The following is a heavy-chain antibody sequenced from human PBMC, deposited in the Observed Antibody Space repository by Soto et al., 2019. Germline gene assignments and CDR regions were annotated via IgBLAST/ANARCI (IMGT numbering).Heavy chain of an antibody. Sequence: QVQLVQSGDEVKKPGASVKVSCKASGYIFVNYGIAWVRQAPGQGLEWMGWISPYTGNTDSATKIQGRLTMTTDTSTSTAYMDLWSLTSDDTAVYYCVMVDNYVTPTPQDVWGQGTTVTVSS. D-gene: IGHD3-16*01. CDR2: ISPYTGNT. CDR3: VMVDNYVTPTPQDV. V-gene: IGHV1-18*01. J-gene: IGHJ6*02. CDR1: GYIFVNYG.